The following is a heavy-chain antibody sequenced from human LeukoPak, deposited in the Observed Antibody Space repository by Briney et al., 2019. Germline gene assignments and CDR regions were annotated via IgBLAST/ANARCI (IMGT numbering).Heavy chain of an antibody. CDR2: ISGSGGST. D-gene: IGHD4-17*01. CDR1: GFTFSSYA. CDR3: AKDLTVTTLFDY. J-gene: IGHJ4*02. V-gene: IGHV3-23*01. Sequence: PGGSLRLSCAASGFTFSSYAMSWVRQAPGKGLEWVSAISGSGGSTYYADSVKGRFTISRDNSKNTLYLQMNSLRAEDTAVYHCAKDLTVTTLFDYWGQGTLVTVSS.